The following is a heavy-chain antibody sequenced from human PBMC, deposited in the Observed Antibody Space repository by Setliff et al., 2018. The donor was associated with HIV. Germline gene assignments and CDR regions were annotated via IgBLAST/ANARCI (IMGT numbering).Heavy chain of an antibody. CDR1: DFTVSSNG. V-gene: IGHV3-66*02. D-gene: IGHD5-18*01. Sequence: LRLSCAASDFTVSSNGMTWVRQAPGRGLESVSLIYSGGSPYYADSVQGRFTISRDNSKNTLYLQMDSLRIEDTAVYYCARVGYKDASDIWGQGTMVTV. CDR2: IYSGGSP. CDR3: ARVGYKDASDI. J-gene: IGHJ3*02.